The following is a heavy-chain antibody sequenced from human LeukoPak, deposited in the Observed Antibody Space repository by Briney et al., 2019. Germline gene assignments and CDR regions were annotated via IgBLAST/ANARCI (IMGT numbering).Heavy chain of an antibody. J-gene: IGHJ4*02. Sequence: ASVKVSCKASGYTFTSYAITWVRQAPGQGLEWMGWISPYNGNTNYAQKLQGRVTMTTDTSTSTAYMELRSLRSDDTAVYYCARDHPELGYSVYAALVYWGQGTLVTVSS. CDR1: GYTFTSYA. CDR3: ARDHPELGYSVYAALVY. CDR2: ISPYNGNT. V-gene: IGHV1-18*01. D-gene: IGHD5/OR15-5a*01.